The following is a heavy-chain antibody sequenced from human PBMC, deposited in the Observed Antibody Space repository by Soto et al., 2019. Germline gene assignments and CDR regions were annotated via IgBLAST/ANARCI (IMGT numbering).Heavy chain of an antibody. CDR1: GGSIRSSAYY. V-gene: IGHV4-31*03. J-gene: IGHJ4*02. D-gene: IGHD5-12*01. Sequence: QVQLQESGPGLVKPSQTLSLTCSVSGGSIRSSAYYWSWIRQYPGKGLEWIGYIYYSGKTSYNPSLKSRITISVDTSKNQFSLRLSSVTAADTAEYYCARDLPYSGLFDYWGQGTLVTVSS. CDR3: ARDLPYSGLFDY. CDR2: IYYSGKT.